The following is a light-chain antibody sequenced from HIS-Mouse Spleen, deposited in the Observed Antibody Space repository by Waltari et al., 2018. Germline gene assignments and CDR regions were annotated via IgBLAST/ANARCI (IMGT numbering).Light chain of an antibody. Sequence: DIVMTQSPDSLAVSLGERATINCKSSQSVLYSSNNKNSVAWYPQKPGKPPKRLIYWASNRESGVPDRFSGSGSGTDFTLTISSLQAEDVAVYYCQQYYSTLTFGGGTKVEIK. CDR2: WAS. CDR1: QSVLYSSNNKNS. V-gene: IGKV4-1*01. J-gene: IGKJ4*01. CDR3: QQYYSTLT.